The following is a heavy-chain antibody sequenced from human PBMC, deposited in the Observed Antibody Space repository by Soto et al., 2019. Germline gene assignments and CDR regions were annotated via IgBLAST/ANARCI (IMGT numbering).Heavy chain of an antibody. J-gene: IGHJ4*02. CDR3: VTSLNYDFWRDGGRHYYFDY. CDR1: GGSISSSYW. D-gene: IGHD3-3*01. V-gene: IGHV4-4*02. CDR2: IYHSGST. Sequence: KSSETLSLTCAVSGGSISSSYWWNWVRQPPGXGLEWIGKIYHSGSTNYNPSLKNRVTISVDKSNNQFSLRLSSVTAADTAVYFCVTSLNYDFWRDGGRHYYFDYWGQGTLVTVSS.